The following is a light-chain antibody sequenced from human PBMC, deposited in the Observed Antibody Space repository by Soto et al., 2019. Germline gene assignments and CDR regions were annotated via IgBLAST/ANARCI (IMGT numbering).Light chain of an antibody. CDR1: QTISHW. Sequence: DIHLTQSPSTLSASVGDRVTITCRASQTISHWLAWYQQKPGKAPKLLIFDASNLENGVPSRFSVSGSGTEFTLTITGLQPDDFATYYCQQYNTYWTFGQGTKVEI. CDR3: QQYNTYWT. J-gene: IGKJ1*01. CDR2: DAS. V-gene: IGKV1-5*01.